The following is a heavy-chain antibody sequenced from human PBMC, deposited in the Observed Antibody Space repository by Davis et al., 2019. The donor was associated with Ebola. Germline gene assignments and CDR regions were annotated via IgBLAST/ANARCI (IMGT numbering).Heavy chain of an antibody. CDR2: IYSGGST. D-gene: IGHD4-17*01. CDR1: GFTFSSYW. Sequence: GGSLRLSCAASGFTFSSYWMSWVRQAPGKGLEWVSVIYSGGSTYYADSVKGRFTISRDNSKNTLYLQMNSLRAEDTAVYYCARGGAPTVEFDSWGQGTLVTVSS. V-gene: IGHV3-66*01. J-gene: IGHJ4*02. CDR3: ARGGAPTVEFDS.